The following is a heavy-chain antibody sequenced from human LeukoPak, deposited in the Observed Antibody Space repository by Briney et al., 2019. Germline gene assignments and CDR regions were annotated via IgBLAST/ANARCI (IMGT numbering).Heavy chain of an antibody. CDR2: MYYSGST. Sequence: SETLSLTCTVSGGSISSSSYYWGWIRQPPGKGLEWIGSMYYSGSTYYNPSLTSRVAISVDTPKNQFSLKLSSVTAADTAVYYCARLLGGIAAAGTGWFDPWGQGTLVTVSS. J-gene: IGHJ5*02. CDR1: GGSISSSSYY. D-gene: IGHD6-13*01. V-gene: IGHV4-39*07. CDR3: ARLLGGIAAAGTGWFDP.